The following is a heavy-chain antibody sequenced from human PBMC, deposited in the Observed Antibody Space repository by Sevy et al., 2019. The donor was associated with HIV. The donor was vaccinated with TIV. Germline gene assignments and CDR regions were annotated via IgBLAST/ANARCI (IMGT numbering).Heavy chain of an antibody. J-gene: IGHJ4*02. V-gene: IGHV3-23*01. D-gene: IGHD3-3*01. CDR1: GFTFSSYV. Sequence: GESLKISCTSSGFTFSSYVMNWVRQAPGKGLEWVSTISHSGDSTYYADSVKGRFTISRDNSENTLYLQMNSLRAEDTALYYCAGRKVGDFWSGSIRGPWAGGPLFDYWGQGTLVTVSS. CDR3: AGRKVGDFWSGSIRGPWAGGPLFDY. CDR2: ISHSGDST.